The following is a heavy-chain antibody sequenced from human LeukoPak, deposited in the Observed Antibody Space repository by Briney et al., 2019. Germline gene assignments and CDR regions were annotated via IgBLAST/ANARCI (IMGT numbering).Heavy chain of an antibody. D-gene: IGHD5-18*01. CDR1: DDSITSVY. Sequence: SETLSLICTVSDDSITSVYWSWIRQPPGKGLEVIGYTYVGGDTNYNPSLKSRVTMSVDTSKHQVSLKMTSVTAADTAVYYCARTARVFDYWGPGILVTVSS. CDR2: TYVGGDT. V-gene: IGHV4-4*09. J-gene: IGHJ4*02. CDR3: ARTARVFDY.